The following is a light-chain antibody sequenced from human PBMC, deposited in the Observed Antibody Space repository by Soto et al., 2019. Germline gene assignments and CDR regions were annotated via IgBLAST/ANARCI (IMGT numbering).Light chain of an antibody. Sequence: DIQMTHSPSALSASVGDRVTITCRASQSISNWLAWYQQRPGKAPKLLIYDASTLESGVPSRFSGSGSGTESTLTIISLQPDDFATYYCQQYKIYSQPFCQGTKVDI. V-gene: IGKV1-5*01. CDR3: QQYKIYSQP. J-gene: IGKJ1*01. CDR1: QSISNW. CDR2: DAS.